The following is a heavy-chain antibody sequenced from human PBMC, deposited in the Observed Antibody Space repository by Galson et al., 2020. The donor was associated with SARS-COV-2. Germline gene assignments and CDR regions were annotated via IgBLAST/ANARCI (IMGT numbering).Heavy chain of an antibody. D-gene: IGHD6-13*01. CDR1: GFTFSDYY. J-gene: IGHJ6*02. V-gene: IGHV3-11*01. Sequence: GESLKISCAASGFTFSDYYMSWIRQAPGKGLEWVSYISSSGSTIYYADSVKGRFTISRDNAKNSLYLQMNSLRAEDTAVYYCARDQIAAAGTHYYYGMDVWGQGTTVTVSS. CDR3: ARDQIAAAGTHYYYGMDV. CDR2: ISSSGSTI.